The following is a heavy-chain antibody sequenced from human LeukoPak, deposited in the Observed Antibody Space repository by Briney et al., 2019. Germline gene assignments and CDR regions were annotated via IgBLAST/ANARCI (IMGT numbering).Heavy chain of an antibody. CDR1: GGSISNYY. D-gene: IGHD2-2*01. J-gene: IGHJ6*02. CDR2: IYYSGST. Sequence: SETLSLTCTVSGGSISNYYWSWIRQPPGKGLEWIGYIYYSGSTNYNPSLKSRVTMSVDTSKNQFSLKLKSVTAADTAVYYCARGVVPVQYGMDVWGQGTTVTVSS. V-gene: IGHV4-59*01. CDR3: ARGVVPVQYGMDV.